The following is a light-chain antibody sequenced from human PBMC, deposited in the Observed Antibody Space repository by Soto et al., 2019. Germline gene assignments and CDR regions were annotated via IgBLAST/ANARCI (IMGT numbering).Light chain of an antibody. Sequence: DIRMTQSPSSLSASVGDRVNITCRASKSIRTYFNWYQHKPGTAPILLIYGAYRLQSGVPSRFTGSGSRTDFTLTISNLQPEDSATYFCQQSNSSPYTFGQGTRLEIK. CDR3: QQSNSSPYT. V-gene: IGKV1-39*01. J-gene: IGKJ2*01. CDR1: KSIRTY. CDR2: GAY.